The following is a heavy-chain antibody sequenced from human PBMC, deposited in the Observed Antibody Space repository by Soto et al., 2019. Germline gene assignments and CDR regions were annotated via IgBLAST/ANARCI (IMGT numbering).Heavy chain of an antibody. Sequence: SETLSLTCTVSGGSISSRNYYWAWIRQSPVKGLEWIGSIYYSGSTYDNPSLKSRVTMSVDTSREQFSLKLSSVTAADTAVYYCARERPDGSRLDPWGQGTLVTVS. CDR2: IYYSGST. V-gene: IGHV4-39*02. D-gene: IGHD6-13*01. CDR3: ARERPDGSRLDP. J-gene: IGHJ5*02. CDR1: GGSISSRNYY.